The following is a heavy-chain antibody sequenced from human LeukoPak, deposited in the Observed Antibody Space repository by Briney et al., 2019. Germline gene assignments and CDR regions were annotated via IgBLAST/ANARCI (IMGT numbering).Heavy chain of an antibody. Sequence: GRSLRLSCAASGFTFSNYGIYWVRQAPGKGLEWVAAISYDGRNKFYPDSVKGRFTISRDNAKNTLYLQMNSLRAEDTAVYYCARVYRYADSYGMDVWGQGTTVTVSS. CDR2: ISYDGRNK. J-gene: IGHJ6*02. CDR1: GFTFSNYG. D-gene: IGHD3-16*02. CDR3: ARVYRYADSYGMDV. V-gene: IGHV3-30*03.